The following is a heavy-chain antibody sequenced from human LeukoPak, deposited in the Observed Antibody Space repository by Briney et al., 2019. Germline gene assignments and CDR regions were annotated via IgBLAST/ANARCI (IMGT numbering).Heavy chain of an antibody. CDR1: GYKFPTYW. CDR2: IYPDDSDT. V-gene: IGHV5-51*01. D-gene: IGHD6-13*01. CDR3: ARLRQGIAAAGFDY. Sequence: GESLKISCKGSGYKFPTYWIGWVRQMPGKGLEWMGIIYPDDSDTRYSPSFQGLVTISADKSISTAYLQWSSLKASDTAMYYCARLRQGIAAAGFDYWGQGTLVTVSS. J-gene: IGHJ4*02.